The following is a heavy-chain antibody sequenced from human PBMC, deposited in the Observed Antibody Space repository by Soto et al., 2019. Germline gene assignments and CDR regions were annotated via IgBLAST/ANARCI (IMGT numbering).Heavy chain of an antibody. V-gene: IGHV3-23*01. D-gene: IGHD5-18*01. CDR2: ISGSGGSA. CDR3: VRSKGGYSYGTPFDY. CDR1: GFTFSSYA. Sequence: GGSLRLSCAASGFTFSSYAMSWVRQAPGKGLEWVSAISGSGGSAYYADSVKGRFTTSRDNAENSLYPQMNSLRPEDTALYYCVRSKGGYSYGTPFDYWGQGTLVTVSS. J-gene: IGHJ4*02.